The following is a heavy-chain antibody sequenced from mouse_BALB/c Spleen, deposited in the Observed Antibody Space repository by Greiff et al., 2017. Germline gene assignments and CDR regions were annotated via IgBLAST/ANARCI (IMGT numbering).Heavy chain of an antibody. CDR1: GFSLTDYG. J-gene: IGHJ2*01. V-gene: IGHV2-6-5*01. D-gene: IGHD1-1*01. CDR3: AKHPHYYGSSYFDY. Sequence: VKLMESGPGLVAPSQSLSITCTVSGFSLTDYGVSWIRQPPGKGLEWLGVIWGGGSTYYNSALKSRLSISKDNSKSQVFLKMNSLQTDDTAMYYCAKHPHYYGSSYFDYWGQGTTLTVSS. CDR2: IWGGGST.